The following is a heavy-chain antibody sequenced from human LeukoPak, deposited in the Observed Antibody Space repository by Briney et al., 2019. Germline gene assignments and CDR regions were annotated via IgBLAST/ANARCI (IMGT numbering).Heavy chain of an antibody. CDR3: AHGSMYQLDY. CDR2: ISSGGSTI. J-gene: IGHJ4*02. D-gene: IGHD2-2*01. CDR1: GFTFSSFE. Sequence: GGSLRLSCAASGFTFSSFEMKWVRQAPGKGLEWVSYISSGGSTIYYADSVKGRFTISRDNAKNTLYLQMNSLRAEDTAVYYCAHGSMYQLDYWGQGTLVTVSS. V-gene: IGHV3-48*03.